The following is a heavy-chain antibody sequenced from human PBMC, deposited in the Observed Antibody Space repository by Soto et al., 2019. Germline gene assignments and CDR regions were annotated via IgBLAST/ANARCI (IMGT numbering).Heavy chain of an antibody. CDR2: IDTDGSTT. CDR1: GFSFSDYW. J-gene: IGHJ4*02. CDR3: SRGGGFSGNYL. D-gene: IGHD1-26*01. V-gene: IGHV3-74*01. Sequence: EVQLVESGGGLVQPGGSLRLSCAASGFSFSDYWMHWVRQAPGKGLVWVSCIDTDGSTTTYEDSVKGRFTISRDNVKNTLYVQMDSLRAEDTALYYCSRGGGFSGNYLGGQGTLVTVSS.